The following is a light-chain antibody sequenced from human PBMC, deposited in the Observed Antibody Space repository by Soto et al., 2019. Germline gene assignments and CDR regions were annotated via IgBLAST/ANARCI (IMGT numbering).Light chain of an antibody. V-gene: IGKV4-1*01. CDR3: QQYYDAPQN. CDR1: QSVLYSNNKNY. CDR2: WAS. J-gene: IGKJ1*01. Sequence: DIVMTQSPDSLAVSLGERATINCKSSQSVLYSNNKNYVAWYQQKPGQPPKLLIYWASTRESGVPDRFSGSGSGTDFTLTISSLQAEDVAVYYCQQYYDAPQNFGQGPKVEIK.